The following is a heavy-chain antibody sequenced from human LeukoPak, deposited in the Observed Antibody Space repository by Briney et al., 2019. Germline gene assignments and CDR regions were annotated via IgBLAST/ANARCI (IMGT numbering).Heavy chain of an antibody. CDR1: GFTFSSYA. CDR2: ISYDGSNK. V-gene: IGHV3-30-3*01. D-gene: IGHD3-22*01. J-gene: IGHJ6*02. CDR3: ARDGYDSSGYRMGADYYYGMDV. Sequence: PGGSLRLSCAASGFTFSSYAMHWVRQAPGKGLEWVAVISYDGSNKYYADSVKGRFTISRDNSKNTLYLQMNSLRGEDTAVYYCARDGYDSSGYRMGADYYYGMDVWGQGTTVTVSS.